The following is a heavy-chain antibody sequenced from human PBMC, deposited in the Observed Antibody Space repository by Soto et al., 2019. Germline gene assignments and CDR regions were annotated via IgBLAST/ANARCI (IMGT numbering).Heavy chain of an antibody. V-gene: IGHV2-5*02. CDR1: GFSLTTSGVG. D-gene: IGHD3-3*01. J-gene: IGHJ4*02. Sequence: QITLNESGPTVVRPTETLNLTCRFSGFSLTTSGVGVGWIRQSPGKAPEWLALIYWDDDKRYSASLKSRLTSTKHTYKNPVVLTVSYFDPTYTATYYCAHIVLRTVFGLVTTTAIYFDFWGQGAPVADSS. CDR2: IYWDDDK. CDR3: AHIVLRTVFGLVTTTAIYFDF.